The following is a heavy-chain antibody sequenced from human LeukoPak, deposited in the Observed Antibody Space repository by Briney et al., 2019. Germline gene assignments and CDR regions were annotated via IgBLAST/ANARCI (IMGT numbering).Heavy chain of an antibody. Sequence: SCKASGYTFTSYAMHWVRQAPGKGLEYVSAISSNGGSTYYANSVKGRFTISRDNSKNTLYLQMGSLRAEDMAVYYCARDRIGSYYYYMDVWGKGTTVTVSS. CDR1: GYTFTSYA. V-gene: IGHV3-64*01. J-gene: IGHJ6*03. D-gene: IGHD1-26*01. CDR2: ISSNGGST. CDR3: ARDRIGSYYYYMDV.